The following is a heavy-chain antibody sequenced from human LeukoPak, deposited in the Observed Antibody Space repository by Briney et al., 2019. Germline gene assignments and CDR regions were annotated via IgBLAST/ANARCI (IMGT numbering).Heavy chain of an antibody. CDR1: GFSSSSYA. J-gene: IGHJ4*02. CDR3: ARKRDGIDS. CDR2: ISRFGGGT. Sequence: PGGSLRLSCAASGFSSSSYAMIWVRQAPGKGLEWVSGISRFGGGTKYADSVKGRFTMSRDSARNTLSLQMNSLRAEDTAIYYCARKRDGIDSWGQGTLVTVSS. V-gene: IGHV3-23*01.